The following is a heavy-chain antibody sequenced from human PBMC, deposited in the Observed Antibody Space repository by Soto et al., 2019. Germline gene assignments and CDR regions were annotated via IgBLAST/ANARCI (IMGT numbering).Heavy chain of an antibody. V-gene: IGHV1-69*13. D-gene: IGHD2-2*01. J-gene: IGHJ6*02. Sequence: ASVKVSCKASGGTFSSYAISWVRQAPGQGLEWMGGIIPIFGTANYAQKFQGRVTITADESTSTAYMKLSSLRSEDTAVYYCARAAIGPAAYAAYYYYGTDVWGQGTTVTVSS. CDR3: ARAAIGPAAYAAYYYYGTDV. CDR1: GGTFSSYA. CDR2: IIPIFGTA.